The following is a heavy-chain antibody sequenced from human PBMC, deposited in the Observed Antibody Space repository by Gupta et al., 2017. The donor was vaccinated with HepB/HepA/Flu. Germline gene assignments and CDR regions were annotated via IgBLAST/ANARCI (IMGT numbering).Heavy chain of an antibody. V-gene: IGHV1-8*01. Sequence: QVQLVQSGAEVKKPGASVKVSFKASGYTFTSYDINWVRQATGQGLEWMGWMNPNSGNTGCVQKFQGRVTMTRNTSIGTVYMGLSSLRSEDTAVYYCARDSCSGGSCYYHYGMDVWGQGTTVTVSS. CDR2: MNPNSGNT. CDR3: ARDSCSGGSCYYHYGMDV. D-gene: IGHD2-15*01. CDR1: GYTFTSYD. J-gene: IGHJ6*02.